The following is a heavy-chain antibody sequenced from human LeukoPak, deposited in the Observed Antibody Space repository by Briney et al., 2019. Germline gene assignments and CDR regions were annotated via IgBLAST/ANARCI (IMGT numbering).Heavy chain of an antibody. J-gene: IGHJ4*02. V-gene: IGHV4-4*07. D-gene: IGHD2-2*03. Sequence: PSETLSFTCTVSGGSISSYYWSWIRQPAGKGLEWIGRIYTSGSTNYNPSLKSRVTMSVDTSKNQFSLKLSSVTAADTAVYYCARDFGYCSSTSCSPFDYWGQGTLVTVSS. CDR1: GGSISSYY. CDR3: ARDFGYCSSTSCSPFDY. CDR2: IYTSGST.